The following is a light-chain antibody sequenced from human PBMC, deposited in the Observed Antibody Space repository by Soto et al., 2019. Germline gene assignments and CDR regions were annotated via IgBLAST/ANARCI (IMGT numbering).Light chain of an antibody. CDR1: SSNIGSNY. Sequence: QLVLTQPPSASGTPGQRVTISCSGSSSNIGSNYVYWHQQLPGTAPKLLIYRNNERPSGVPDRFSGSKSGTSASLAISGLRSEDEGDYYCATWDDSLSGVVFGGGTKLTVL. CDR2: RNN. CDR3: ATWDDSLSGVV. J-gene: IGLJ2*01. V-gene: IGLV1-47*01.